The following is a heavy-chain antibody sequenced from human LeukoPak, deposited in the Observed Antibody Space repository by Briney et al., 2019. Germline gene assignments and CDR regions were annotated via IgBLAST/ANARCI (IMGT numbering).Heavy chain of an antibody. CDR2: TYYRSKWYN. CDR1: GDSVSSNSAA. V-gene: IGHV6-1*01. CDR3: AREGRFLEWLTFDY. Sequence: SQTLSLTCAISGDSVSSNSAAWNWIRQSPSRGLEWLGRTYYRSKWYNDYAVSVKSRITINPDTSKNQFSMQLNSVAPEDTAVYYCAREGRFLEWLTFDYWGQGTLVTVSS. D-gene: IGHD3-3*01. J-gene: IGHJ4*02.